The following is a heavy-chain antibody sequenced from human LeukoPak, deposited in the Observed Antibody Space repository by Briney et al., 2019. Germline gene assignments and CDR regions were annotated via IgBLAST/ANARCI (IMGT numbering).Heavy chain of an antibody. D-gene: IGHD3-16*01. J-gene: IGHJ2*01. CDR1: GGSTSSDY. CDR3: ARLKLGAYFDL. V-gene: IGHV4-59*08. CDR2: VYNSGDT. Sequence: PSETLSLTCTVSGGSTSSDYWSWIRQSPGKGLKWVGYVYNSGDTGKNPSLKSRVTILLDTSKNQCSLKLTSVSAADTAVYYCARLKLGAYFDLWGRGTLVTVSS.